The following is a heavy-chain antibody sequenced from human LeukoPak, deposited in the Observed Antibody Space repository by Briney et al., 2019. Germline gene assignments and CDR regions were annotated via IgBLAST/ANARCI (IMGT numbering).Heavy chain of an antibody. CDR2: ITGSGSFV. J-gene: IGHJ5*02. V-gene: IGHV3-21*01. CDR3: ARDSSGPWFDP. CDR1: GFIFNNYI. Sequence: GGSLRLSCAVSGFIFNNYIMNWVRQAPGKGLEWVSSITGSGSFVYYADSVKCRFTISRDNAKNSLFLQMNSLRAEDTAVYYCARDSSGPWFDPWGQGTLVTVSS. D-gene: IGHD6-6*01.